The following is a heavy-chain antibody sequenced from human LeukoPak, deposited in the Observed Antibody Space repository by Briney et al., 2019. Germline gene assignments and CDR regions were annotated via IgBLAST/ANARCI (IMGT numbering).Heavy chain of an antibody. CDR3: ARDSSGEWELPTV. Sequence: SQTLSLTCTVSGGSISSGGYYWSWIRQHPGKGLEWIGYIYYSGSTYYNPSLKSRVTISVDTSKNQFSLKLSSVTAADTAVYYCARDSSGEWELPTVWGQGTLVTVSS. V-gene: IGHV4-31*03. CDR1: GGSISSGGYY. D-gene: IGHD1-26*01. J-gene: IGHJ4*02. CDR2: IYYSGST.